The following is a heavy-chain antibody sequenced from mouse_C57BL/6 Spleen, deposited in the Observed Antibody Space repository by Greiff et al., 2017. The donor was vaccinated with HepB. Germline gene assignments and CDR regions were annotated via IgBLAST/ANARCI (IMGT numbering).Heavy chain of an antibody. CDR1: GYTFTSYW. J-gene: IGHJ2*01. Sequence: QVQLQQPGAELVKPGASVKLSCRTSGYTFTSYWMQWVKQRPGQGLEWIGEIDPSGSYTNYNQKFKGKATLTVDTSSSTAYMQLSSLTSEDSAVYYCARGDYHGSSYDRVDYSAEGTTLIVSP. D-gene: IGHD1-1*01. CDR2: IDPSGSYT. CDR3: ARGDYHGSSYDRVDY. V-gene: IGHV1-50*01.